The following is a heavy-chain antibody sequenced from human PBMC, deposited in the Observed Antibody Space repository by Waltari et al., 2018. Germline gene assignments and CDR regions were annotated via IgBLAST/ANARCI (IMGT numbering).Heavy chain of an antibody. Sequence: QVQLQQWGAGLLKPSETLSLTCAVYGGSFSGYYWSWIRQPPGKGLEWIGESKHSGSPNYNPSLKSRVTISVDTSKNQFSLKLSSVTAADTAVYYCARGQTTVTTRYDYWGQGTLVTVSS. CDR1: GGSFSGYY. J-gene: IGHJ4*02. CDR3: ARGQTTVTTRYDY. CDR2: SKHSGSP. D-gene: IGHD4-17*01. V-gene: IGHV4-34*01.